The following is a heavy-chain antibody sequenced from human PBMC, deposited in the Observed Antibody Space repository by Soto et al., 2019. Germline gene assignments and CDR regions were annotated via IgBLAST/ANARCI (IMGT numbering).Heavy chain of an antibody. CDR3: ARDRGGYYSYGMDV. CDR1: GFTVSSNY. Sequence: EVQLVESGGGLVQPGGSLRLSCAASGFTVSSNYMSWVRQAPGKGLEWVSVIYSGGSTYYADSVKGRFTISRDNSKNTLYLRVNSLRAEDTAVYYCARDRGGYYSYGMDVWGQGTTVTVSS. J-gene: IGHJ6*02. CDR2: IYSGGST. V-gene: IGHV3-66*01. D-gene: IGHD3-10*01.